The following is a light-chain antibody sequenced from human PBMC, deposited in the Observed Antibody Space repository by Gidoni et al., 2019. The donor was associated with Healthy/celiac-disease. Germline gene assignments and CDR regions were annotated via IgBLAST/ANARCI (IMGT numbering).Light chain of an antibody. J-gene: IGLJ3*02. Sequence: SYEPTQPPSVSVSPRQTARITCSGDALPKKYAYWYQQKSGQAPVLVIYEDSKRPSGIPERFSGSSSGTMATLTISGAQVEDEADYYCYSTDNRGNHRVFGGGTKLTVL. V-gene: IGLV3-10*01. CDR1: ALPKKY. CDR2: EDS. CDR3: YSTDNRGNHRV.